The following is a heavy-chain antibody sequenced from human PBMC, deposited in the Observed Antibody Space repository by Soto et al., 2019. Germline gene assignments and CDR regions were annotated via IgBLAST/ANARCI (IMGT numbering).Heavy chain of an antibody. CDR2: INSDGSRI. CDR3: TRILTGDKDY. CDR1: GFTRFTLSSYW. Sequence: EVQLVESGGGLVQPEGSLRLSCADSGFTRFTLSSYWVHWVRQGTGKGLVWVSRINSDGSRIDYADSVKGRFTISRDNAKNTVYLQMNSMRVEDTAVYYCTRILTGDKDYWCQGTLVTDSS. J-gene: IGHJ4*02. D-gene: IGHD7-27*01. V-gene: IGHV3-74*01.